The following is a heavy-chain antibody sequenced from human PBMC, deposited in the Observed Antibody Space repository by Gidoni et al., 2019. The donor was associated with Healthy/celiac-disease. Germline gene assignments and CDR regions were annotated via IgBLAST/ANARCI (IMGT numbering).Heavy chain of an antibody. J-gene: IGHJ3*02. CDR2: INPNSGGT. D-gene: IGHD2-21*02. V-gene: IGHV1-2*02. CDR3: ARESCGGYCYLGLGDAFDI. Sequence: QVQLVQAGAEVKKPGASVKVSCKASGYTFTGYDMHWVRQAPGQGLEWMGWINPNSGGTNYAQKFQGRVTMTRDTSISTAYMELSRLRSDDTAVYYCARESCGGYCYLGLGDAFDIWGQGTMVTVSS. CDR1: GYTFTGYD.